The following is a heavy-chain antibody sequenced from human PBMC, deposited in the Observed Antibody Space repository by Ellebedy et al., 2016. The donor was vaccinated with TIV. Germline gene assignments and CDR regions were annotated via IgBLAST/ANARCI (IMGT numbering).Heavy chain of an antibody. Sequence: MPSETLSLTCAVHGGSISGYYWSWIRQPPGKGLEWIGEINHSGSTNYNPSLKSRVTVSVDTSKNQFSQKLSSVTAADTAVYYCARCPGDTAMVTCYFDYWGQGTLVTVSS. CDR3: ARCPGDTAMVTCYFDY. CDR1: GGSISGYY. V-gene: IGHV4-34*01. CDR2: INHSGST. D-gene: IGHD5-18*01. J-gene: IGHJ4*02.